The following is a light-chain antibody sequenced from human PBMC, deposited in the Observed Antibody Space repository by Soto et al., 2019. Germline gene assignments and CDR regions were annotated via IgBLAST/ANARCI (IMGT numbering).Light chain of an antibody. CDR2: GAS. J-gene: IGKJ4*01. V-gene: IGKV3-15*01. Sequence: EIVMTQSPATLSVFPGERATLSCRASQSIRVNLAWYQQKPGQAPRILIYGASTRATGIPARFSGSGSGTEFTLTISSLQSDDSAVYYCQQYDNWPLLAFGGGTKVEIK. CDR1: QSIRVN. CDR3: QQYDNWPLLA.